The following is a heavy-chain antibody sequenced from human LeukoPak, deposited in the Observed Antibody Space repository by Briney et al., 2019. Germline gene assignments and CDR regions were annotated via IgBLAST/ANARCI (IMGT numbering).Heavy chain of an antibody. J-gene: IGHJ4*02. V-gene: IGHV3-23*01. D-gene: IGHD3-10*02. CDR1: GFTFSNYG. Sequence: PGGSLRLSCAASGFTFSNYGMYWVRQAPGKGLEWVSAITGTGGSTYYADSVKGRFTISRDNSKNTLYLQMNSLRAEDTAVYYCAKLVRGTYYFDYWGQGALVTVSS. CDR3: AKLVRGTYYFDY. CDR2: ITGTGGST.